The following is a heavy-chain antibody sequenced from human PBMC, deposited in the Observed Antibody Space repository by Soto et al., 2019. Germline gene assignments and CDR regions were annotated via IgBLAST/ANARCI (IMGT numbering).Heavy chain of an antibody. J-gene: IGHJ6*04. CDR1: GDSINNYF. CDR3: ARAPKRVTGRVLDV. V-gene: IGHV4-59*01. Sequence: SETLSLTCTISGDSINNYFWNWIRQSPGKGLGWIGYISYSGSTSYNPSLQSRVTISSDTSKNQFSLELSSVTAADTAVYYCARAPKRVTGRVLDVWGEGTPVTFSS. CDR2: ISYSGST. D-gene: IGHD3-10*01.